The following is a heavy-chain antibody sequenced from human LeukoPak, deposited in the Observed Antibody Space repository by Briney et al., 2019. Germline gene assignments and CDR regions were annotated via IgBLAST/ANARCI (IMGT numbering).Heavy chain of an antibody. J-gene: IGHJ4*02. Sequence: SETLSLTGTVSGGSISSYYWSWIRQPPGKGLEWIGYIYYSGNTNYNPSLKSRVTISIDTSKNQFSLKLSSVTAADTAVYYCARVGNGCLDYWGQGTLVTVSS. CDR3: ARVGNGCLDY. CDR2: IYYSGNT. D-gene: IGHD6-19*01. V-gene: IGHV4-59*01. CDR1: GGSISSYY.